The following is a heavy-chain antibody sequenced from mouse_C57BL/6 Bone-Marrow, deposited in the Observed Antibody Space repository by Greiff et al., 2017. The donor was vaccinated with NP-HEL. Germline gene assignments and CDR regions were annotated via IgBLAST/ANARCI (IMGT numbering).Heavy chain of an antibody. CDR2: IDPNSGGT. Sequence: QVQLQQPGAELVKPGASVKLSCKASGYTFTSYWMHWVKQRPGRGLEWIGRIDPNSGGTKYNEKFKSKATLTVDKPSSTAYMQLSSLTSEDSAVYYCARSEPAYYYGSSSHAMDYWGQGTSVTVSS. V-gene: IGHV1-72*01. CDR3: ARSEPAYYYGSSSHAMDY. J-gene: IGHJ4*01. D-gene: IGHD1-1*01. CDR1: GYTFTSYW.